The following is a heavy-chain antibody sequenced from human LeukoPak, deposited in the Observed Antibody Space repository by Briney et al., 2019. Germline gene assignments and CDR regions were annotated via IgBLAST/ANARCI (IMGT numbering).Heavy chain of an antibody. CDR3: ARGRYHGSGSQKNYYYYGMDV. J-gene: IGHJ6*04. Sequence: SETLSLTCAVYGGSFSGYYWSWIRQPPGKGLEWIGEINHSGSTNYNPSLKSRVTISVDTSKNQFSLKLSSVTAADTAVYYCARGRYHGSGSQKNYYYYGMDVWGKGTTVTVSS. V-gene: IGHV4-34*01. D-gene: IGHD3-10*01. CDR2: INHSGST. CDR1: GGSFSGYY.